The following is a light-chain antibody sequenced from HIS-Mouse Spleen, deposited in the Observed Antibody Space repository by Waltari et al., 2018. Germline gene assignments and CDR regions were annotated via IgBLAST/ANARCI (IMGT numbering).Light chain of an antibody. V-gene: IGLV3-25*03. CDR2: KDS. CDR1: ALPKQY. J-gene: IGLJ2*01. CDR3: QSADSSGTYQDVV. Sequence: SYELTQPPSVSVSPGQTARITCSGDALPKQYAYWYHQKPGQAPVPVIYKDSERPSGIPERFSGSSSGTTVTLTISGVQAEDEADYYCQSADSSGTYQDVVFGGGTKLTVL.